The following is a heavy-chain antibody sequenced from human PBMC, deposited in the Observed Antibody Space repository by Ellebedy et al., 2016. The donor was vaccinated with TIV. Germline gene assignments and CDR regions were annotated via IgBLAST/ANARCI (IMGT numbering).Heavy chain of an antibody. CDR3: ARDRGEHYGMDV. CDR2: IWYDGSNK. J-gene: IGHJ6*02. V-gene: IGHV3-33*01. Sequence: GGSLRLSXAASGFTFSSYGMHWVRQAPGKGLEWVAVIWYDGSNKYYADSVKGRFTISRDNSKNTLYLQMNSLRAEDTAVYYCARDRGEHYGMDVWGQGTTVTVSS. CDR1: GFTFSSYG. D-gene: IGHD3-10*01.